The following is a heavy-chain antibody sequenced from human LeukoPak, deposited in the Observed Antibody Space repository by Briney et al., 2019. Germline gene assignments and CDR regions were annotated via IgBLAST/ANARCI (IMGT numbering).Heavy chain of an antibody. V-gene: IGHV3-21*01. Sequence: PGGSLRLSCAASGFTFSSYSMNWVRQAPGKGLEWVSSISSSSSYIYYADSVKGRFTISRDNAKNSLYLQMNSLRAEDTAVYYCAKDIFSWHYYYGSGSWPDYWGQGTLVTVSS. CDR2: ISSSSSYI. CDR3: AKDIFSWHYYYGSGSWPDY. CDR1: GFTFSSYS. D-gene: IGHD3-10*01. J-gene: IGHJ4*02.